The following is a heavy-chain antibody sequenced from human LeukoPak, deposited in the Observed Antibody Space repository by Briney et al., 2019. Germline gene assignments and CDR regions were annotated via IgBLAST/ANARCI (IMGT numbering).Heavy chain of an antibody. CDR3: ATSGRIAAASKIFDY. CDR2: IKQDGSEK. D-gene: IGHD6-13*01. CDR1: GFTFSSYW. J-gene: IGHJ4*02. V-gene: IGHV3-7*01. Sequence: GGSLRLSCAASGFTFSSYWMSWVRQAPGKGLEWVANIKQDGSEKYYVDSVKGRFTISRDNAKNSLYLQMNSLRAEDTAVYYCATSGRIAAASKIFDYWGQGTLVTVSS.